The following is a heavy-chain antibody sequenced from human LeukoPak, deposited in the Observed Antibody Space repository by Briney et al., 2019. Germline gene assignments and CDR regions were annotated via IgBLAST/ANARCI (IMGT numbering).Heavy chain of an antibody. J-gene: IGHJ4*02. CDR1: GGSFSSYI. CDR2: IYQGGST. CDR3: ARHAPAVTGTGYFDY. Sequence: SETLSLTCTVSGGSFSSYIWSWIRQPPGKGLEWIGLIYQGGSTNYNPSLKSRGTISIDTSKNHFYLQLTSVTAADTAVYYCARHAPAVTGTGYFDYWGQGTLVAVSS. D-gene: IGHD6-19*01. V-gene: IGHV4-59*08.